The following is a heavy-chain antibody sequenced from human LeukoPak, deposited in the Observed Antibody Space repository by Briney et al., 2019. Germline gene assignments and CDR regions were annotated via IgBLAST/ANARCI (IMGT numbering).Heavy chain of an antibody. CDR2: IYYSGST. Sequence: SETLSLTCTVSGGSISSGDYYWSWIRQPPGKGLEWIGYIYYSGSTNYNPSLKSRVTISVDTSKNQFSLKLSSVTAADTAVYYCARSYGVEMATIDNWFDPWGQGTLVTVSS. V-gene: IGHV4-61*08. D-gene: IGHD5-24*01. CDR3: ARSYGVEMATIDNWFDP. J-gene: IGHJ5*02. CDR1: GGSISSGDYY.